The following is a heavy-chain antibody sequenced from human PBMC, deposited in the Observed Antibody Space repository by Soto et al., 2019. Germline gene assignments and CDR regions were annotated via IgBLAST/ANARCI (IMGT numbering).Heavy chain of an antibody. D-gene: IGHD4-17*01. CDR1: GGSFSGYY. CDR3: ARGYDYGDYFDY. CDR2: INHSGST. J-gene: IGHJ4*02. V-gene: IGHV4-34*01. Sequence: SETLSLTCAVYGGSFSGYYWSWIRQPPGKGLEWIGEINHSGSTNYNPSLKSRVTISVDTSKNQFSLKLSSVTAADTAVYYCARGYDYGDYFDYWGQGTLVTVSS.